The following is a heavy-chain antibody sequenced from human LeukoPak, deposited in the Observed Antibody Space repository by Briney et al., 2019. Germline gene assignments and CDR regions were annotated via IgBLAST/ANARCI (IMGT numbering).Heavy chain of an antibody. CDR1: GYTFTSYD. J-gene: IGHJ4*02. V-gene: IGHV1-8*01. D-gene: IGHD5-12*01. CDR3: ARASGYEFDY. Sequence: GASVKVSCKASGYTFTSYDIHWVRQATGQGLEWMGYMNANTVHTDFAQKFQGRDTMTRNTSISTTYMELSSLTSEDTAVYYCARASGYEFDYWGQGTLVTVSS. CDR2: MNANTVHT.